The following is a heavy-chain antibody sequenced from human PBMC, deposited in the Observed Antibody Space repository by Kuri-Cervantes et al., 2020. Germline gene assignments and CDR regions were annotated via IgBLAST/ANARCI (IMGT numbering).Heavy chain of an antibody. CDR2: ISSSSSTI. J-gene: IGHJ6*02. CDR3: ARDQWLVEGYYGMDV. V-gene: IGHV3-48*02. CDR1: GLTFSSYS. D-gene: IGHD6-19*01. Sequence: GGSLRLSCAASGLTFSSYSMNWVRQAPGKGLEWVSYISSSSSTIYYADSVKGRFTISRDNAKNSLYLQMNSLRDEDTAVYYCARDQWLVEGYYGMDVWGQGTTVTVSS.